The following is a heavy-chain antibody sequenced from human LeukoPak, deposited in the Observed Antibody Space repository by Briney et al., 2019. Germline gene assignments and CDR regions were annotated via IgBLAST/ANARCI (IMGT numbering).Heavy chain of an antibody. J-gene: IGHJ5*02. CDR2: VYSGGST. CDR3: ARVKVGTTYWFDP. D-gene: IGHD1-26*01. V-gene: IGHV3-66*01. CDR1: GFIVNYNY. Sequence: GGSLRLSCAASGFIVNYNYMSWVRQPPGKGLEWVSVVYSGGSTYYADSVKGRFTISRDNSKNMVYLQMNSLRVEDTAAYYCARVKVGTTYWFDPWGQGTLVTVSS.